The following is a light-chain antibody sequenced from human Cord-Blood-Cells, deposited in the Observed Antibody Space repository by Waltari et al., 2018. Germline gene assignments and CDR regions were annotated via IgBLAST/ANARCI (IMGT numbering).Light chain of an antibody. CDR1: QSVLYSSNNKNY. CDR2: WAS. J-gene: IGKJ2*01. Sequence: DIVMTQSPDSLAVSLGERATINCKSSQSVLYSSNNKNYVAWYQQKPGQPPKLPIYWASSRESGVPDRFSGSGSGTDVTLTISSLQAEDVAVYYCQQYYRTPHTFGQGTKLEIK. V-gene: IGKV4-1*01. CDR3: QQYYRTPHT.